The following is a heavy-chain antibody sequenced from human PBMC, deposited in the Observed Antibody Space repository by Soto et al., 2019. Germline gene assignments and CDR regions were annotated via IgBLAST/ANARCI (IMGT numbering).Heavy chain of an antibody. CDR3: AHRYMVDADKYNWFEP. V-gene: IGHV2-5*02. CDR1: GFSLSSSGVG. Sequence: SGPTLGNPTQTLTLTCTFSGFSLSSSGVGVGWIRQPPGKALEWLALIYWDDAKRYSPSLKSRLTITKDTSKNQVVLTMTNMDPVDTATYYFAHRYMVDADKYNWFEPWGHGTVVTVFS. D-gene: IGHD2-15*01. CDR2: IYWDDAK. J-gene: IGHJ5*02.